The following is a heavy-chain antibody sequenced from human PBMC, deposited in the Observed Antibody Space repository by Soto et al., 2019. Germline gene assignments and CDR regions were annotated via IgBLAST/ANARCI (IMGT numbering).Heavy chain of an antibody. V-gene: IGHV3-11*01. CDR1: GFTFSDYY. CDR3: ARDLEAAVAGTYYYYGMDV. Sequence: GGSLRLSCAASGFTFSDYYMSWIRQAPGKGLEWVSYISSSGSPIYYAGSVKGRFTISRDNAKNSLYLQMNSLRAEDTAVYYWARDLEAAVAGTYYYYGMDVWGQGTTVTVSS. D-gene: IGHD6-19*01. CDR2: ISSSGSPI. J-gene: IGHJ6*02.